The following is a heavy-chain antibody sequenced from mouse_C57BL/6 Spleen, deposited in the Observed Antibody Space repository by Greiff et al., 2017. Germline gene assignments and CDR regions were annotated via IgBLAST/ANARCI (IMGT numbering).Heavy chain of an antibody. Sequence: QVQLQQPGAELVKPGASVKLSCKASGYTFTSYWMHWVKQRPGQGLEWIGMIHPNSGSTNYNEKFKSQATLTVDKSSSTAYMQLSSLTSEDSAVYYCARSYYGSKNYAMDYWGKGTSVTVSS. V-gene: IGHV1-64*01. J-gene: IGHJ4*01. CDR2: IHPNSGST. CDR1: GYTFTSYW. D-gene: IGHD1-1*01. CDR3: ARSYYGSKNYAMDY.